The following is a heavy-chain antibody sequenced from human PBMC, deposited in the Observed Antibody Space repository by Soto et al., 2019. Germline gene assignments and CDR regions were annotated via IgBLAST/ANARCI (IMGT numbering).Heavy chain of an antibody. CDR3: VSQLLLTTPPHYYYGMDV. D-gene: IGHD2-2*01. CDR1: GFTFSSYA. Sequence: PGGALRLSCSASGFTFSSYAMHWVRQAPGKGLEYVSAISSNGGSTYYADSVKGRFTISRDNSKNTLYLQMSSLRAEDTAVYYCVSQLLLTTPPHYYYGMDVWGQGTTVTVSS. CDR2: ISSNGGST. J-gene: IGHJ6*02. V-gene: IGHV3-64D*06.